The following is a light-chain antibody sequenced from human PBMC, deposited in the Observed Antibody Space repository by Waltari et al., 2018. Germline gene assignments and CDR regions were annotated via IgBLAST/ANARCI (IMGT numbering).Light chain of an antibody. J-gene: IGLJ1*01. CDR2: DVN. Sequence: QSALTQPASVSGSPGQSIPTPCTRTRSDVGAYDYVAWYQQHPTKAPNLLLYDVNKRPSLGFSTRFSGSKSGNTASLTISGLQAEDEADYYCNSYTNNKTFIYVFGTGTRVTVL. V-gene: IGLV2-14*03. CDR1: RSDVGAYDY. CDR3: NSYTNNKTFIYV.